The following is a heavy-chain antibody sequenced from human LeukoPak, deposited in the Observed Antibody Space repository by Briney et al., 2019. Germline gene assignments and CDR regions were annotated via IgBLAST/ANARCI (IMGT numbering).Heavy chain of an antibody. CDR3: ANRVRGTYYFDS. CDR2: ISYDGSNK. J-gene: IGHJ4*02. V-gene: IGHV3-30*18. CDR1: GFTFSSYG. D-gene: IGHD2-15*01. Sequence: QSGGSLRLSCVASGFTFSSYGMHWVRQAPGKGLEWMAIISYDGSNKYYADSVKGRFTISRDNSKNTLYLQMNSLRAEDTAVYYCANRVRGTYYFDSWGQGTLVTVSS.